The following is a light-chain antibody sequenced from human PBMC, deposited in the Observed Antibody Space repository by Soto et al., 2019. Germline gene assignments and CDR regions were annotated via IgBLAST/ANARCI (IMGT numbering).Light chain of an antibody. CDR3: SSYTSSSTLA. V-gene: IGLV2-14*01. CDR2: EVS. CDR1: SSDVGGYNY. Sequence: QSVLTQPASVSGSPGQSITISCIGTSSDVGGYNYVSWYQQHPGKAPKLMIYEVSNRPSGVSNRFSGSKYGNTASLTISGLQAEDEADYYCSSYTSSSTLAFGGGTKLTVL. J-gene: IGLJ2*01.